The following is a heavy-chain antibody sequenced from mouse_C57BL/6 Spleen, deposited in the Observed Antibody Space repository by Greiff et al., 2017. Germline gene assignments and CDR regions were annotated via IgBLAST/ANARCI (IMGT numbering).Heavy chain of an antibody. CDR1: GFTFSDYG. V-gene: IGHV5-17*01. CDR2: ISSGSSTI. CDR3: AGGDGPLYYFDY. D-gene: IGHD2-3*01. Sequence: EVHLVESGGGLVKPGGSLKLSCAASGFTFSDYGMHWVRQAPEKGLEWVAYISSGSSTIYYADTVKGRFTISRDNAKNTLFLQMTSLRSEDTAMYYCAGGDGPLYYFDYWGQGTTLTVSS. J-gene: IGHJ2*01.